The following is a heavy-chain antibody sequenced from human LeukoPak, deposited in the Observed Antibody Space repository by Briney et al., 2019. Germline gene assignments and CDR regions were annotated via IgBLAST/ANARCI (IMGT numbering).Heavy chain of an antibody. CDR3: AKDHLRGVMAYYFDY. CDR1: GFTFSSYG. CDR2: ISYDGSNK. Sequence: GGSLRLSCATSGFTFSSYGMHWVRQAPGKGLEWVAVISYDGSNKYYADSVKGRFTISRDNSKNTLYPQMNSLRAEDTAVYYCAKDHLRGVMAYYFDYWGQGALVTVSS. V-gene: IGHV3-30*18. J-gene: IGHJ4*02. D-gene: IGHD3-10*01.